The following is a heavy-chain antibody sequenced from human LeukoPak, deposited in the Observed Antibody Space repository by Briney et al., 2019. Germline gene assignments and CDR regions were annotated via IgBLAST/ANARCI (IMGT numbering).Heavy chain of an antibody. J-gene: IGHJ4*02. D-gene: IGHD1-26*01. CDR3: ARDRGSYPYYFDY. CDR2: IYTSGST. Sequence: SETLSLTCTVSGGSISNNYWNWIRQPAGKGLEWIGRIYTSGSTNYNPSLKSRVTISLDKSKNQFSLKLSSVTAADTAVHYCARDRGSYPYYFDYWGQGTLVTVSS. CDR1: GGSISNNY. V-gene: IGHV4-4*07.